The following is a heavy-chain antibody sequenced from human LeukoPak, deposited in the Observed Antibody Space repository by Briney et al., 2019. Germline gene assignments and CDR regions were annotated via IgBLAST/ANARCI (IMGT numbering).Heavy chain of an antibody. D-gene: IGHD4-17*01. J-gene: IGHJ6*02. CDR3: AKARTVTEYYYYGMDV. CDR2: ISYDGSNK. CDR1: GFTFSSYG. V-gene: IGHV3-30*18. Sequence: GGSLRLSCAASGFTFSSYGMHWVRQAPGKGLEWVAVISYDGSNKYYADSVKGRFTISRDNSKNTLYLQMNSLRSEDTAVYYCAKARTVTEYYYYGMDVWGQGTTVTVSS.